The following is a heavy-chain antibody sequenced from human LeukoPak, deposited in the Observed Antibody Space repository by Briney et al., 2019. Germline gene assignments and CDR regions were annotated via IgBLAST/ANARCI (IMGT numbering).Heavy chain of an antibody. J-gene: IGHJ4*02. V-gene: IGHV4-4*07. Sequence: SETLSLTCTVSGASISGYSWNWIRQPAGKGLEWIGRIYTSGSTKYKTSLKSRVTMSVDTSKNQFSLKLSSVTAADTAVYYCARATSGHYYYFDYWGQGTLVTVSS. CDR3: ARATSGHYYYFDY. CDR1: GASISGYS. CDR2: IYTSGST. D-gene: IGHD3-22*01.